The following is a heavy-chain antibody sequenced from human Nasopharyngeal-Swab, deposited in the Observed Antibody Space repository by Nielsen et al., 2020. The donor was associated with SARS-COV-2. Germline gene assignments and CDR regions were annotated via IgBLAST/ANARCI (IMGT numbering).Heavy chain of an antibody. CDR1: GGSFSGYY. J-gene: IGHJ6*02. D-gene: IGHD6-6*01. CDR3: ARSRPRSSLYYYNYYGMDV. Sequence: SQTLSLTCAVYGGSFSGYYWSWIRQPPGKGLAWIGEINHSGSTNYNPSLKSRVTISVDTSKNQFSLKLSSVTAADTAVYYCARSRPRSSLYYYNYYGMDVWGQGTTVTVSS. CDR2: INHSGST. V-gene: IGHV4-34*01.